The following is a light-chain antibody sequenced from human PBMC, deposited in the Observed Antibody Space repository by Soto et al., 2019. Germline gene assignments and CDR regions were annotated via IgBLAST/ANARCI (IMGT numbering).Light chain of an antibody. Sequence: EIALKKFPGTLSLSTGDRATLSCMASKSVSNTYLAWYQQRPGQAPRLLIYGASNRATGIPARFSASGSGTEFTLTISSLRSEDFAVYICQQYNNWPPRTVGRVTKVDIK. J-gene: IGKJ1*01. CDR2: GAS. CDR3: QQYNNWPPRT. V-gene: IGKV3-15*01. CDR1: KSVSNTY.